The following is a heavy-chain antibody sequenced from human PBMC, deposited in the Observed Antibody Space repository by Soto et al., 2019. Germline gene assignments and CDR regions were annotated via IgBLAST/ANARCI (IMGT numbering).Heavy chain of an antibody. J-gene: IGHJ4*02. Sequence: PGGSLSLSCAASGFTFSDYYMSWIRQAPGKGLEWVSYISSSGSTIYYADSVRGRFTISRDNAKNSLYLQMNSLRAEDTAVYYCARVRAKFSSGPFDYWGQGTLVTVSS. CDR3: ARVRAKFSSGPFDY. V-gene: IGHV3-11*01. CDR1: GFTFSDYY. D-gene: IGHD6-19*01. CDR2: ISSSGSTI.